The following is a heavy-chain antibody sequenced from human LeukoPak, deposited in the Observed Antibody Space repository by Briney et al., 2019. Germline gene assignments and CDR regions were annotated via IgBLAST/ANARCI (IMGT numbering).Heavy chain of an antibody. J-gene: IGHJ4*02. CDR3: AKSDSSGYYYVGGYYFDY. V-gene: IGHV3-53*01. CDR1: GFTVSSNY. Sequence: GGSLRLSCAAFGFTVSSNYMSWVRQAPGKGLEWVSVIYSGGSTYYADSVKGRFTISRDNSKNTLYLQMNSLRAEDTAVYYCAKSDSSGYYYVGGYYFDYWGQGTLVTVSS. D-gene: IGHD3-22*01. CDR2: IYSGGST.